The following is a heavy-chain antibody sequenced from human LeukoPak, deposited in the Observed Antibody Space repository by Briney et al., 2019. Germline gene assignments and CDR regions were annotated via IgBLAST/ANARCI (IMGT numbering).Heavy chain of an antibody. CDR2: ISGSGGST. J-gene: IGHJ4*02. CDR3: ARGAVLRFLEWAPRAYYFDY. CDR1: GFTFSSYA. V-gene: IGHV3-23*01. D-gene: IGHD3-3*01. Sequence: GGSLRLSCAASGFTFSSYAMSWVRQAPGKGLEWVSAISGSGGSTYYADSVKGRFTVSRDNYKNTLYLQMNSLRAEDTAVYYCARGAVLRFLEWAPRAYYFDYWGQGTLVTVSS.